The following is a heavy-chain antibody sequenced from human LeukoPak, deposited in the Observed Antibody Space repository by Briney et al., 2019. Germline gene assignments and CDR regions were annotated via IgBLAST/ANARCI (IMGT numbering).Heavy chain of an antibody. V-gene: IGHV1-8*01. J-gene: IGHJ5*02. CDR1: GYTFTSYD. Sequence: ASVTVSCTASGYTFTSYDINWVRQAAGQGLEWMGWMNPNSGNTGYAQKFQGRVTMTEDTSTDTAYMELSSLRSEDTAVYYCATYFLISWFDPWGQGTLVTVSS. D-gene: IGHD3-9*01. CDR3: ATYFLISWFDP. CDR2: MNPNSGNT.